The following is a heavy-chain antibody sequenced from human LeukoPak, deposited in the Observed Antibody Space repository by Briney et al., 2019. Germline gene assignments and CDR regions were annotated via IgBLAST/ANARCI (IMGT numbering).Heavy chain of an antibody. CDR2: ISRSGGST. CDR3: AKEGYNFATYYFVY. D-gene: IGHD1-1*01. V-gene: IGHV3-23*01. J-gene: IGHJ4*02. CDR1: GFALSSYA. Sequence: GGSLRLSCAASGFALSSYAMSWVRQAPGKGLEWVSGISRSGGSTYYADSVKGRFTISRDNSKNTLYLQMYSLRAEDTAVYYCAKEGYNFATYYFVYWGQGTLVTVSS.